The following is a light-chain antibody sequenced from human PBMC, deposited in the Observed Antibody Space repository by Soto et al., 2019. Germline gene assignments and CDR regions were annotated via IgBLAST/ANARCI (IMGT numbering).Light chain of an antibody. V-gene: IGKV3D-20*02. CDR3: QQYNNWPRGT. CDR2: HTS. CDR1: QTVSGNF. Sequence: VLTQSPGTLSLSPGDRATLSCRASQTVSGNFLAWYQQIPGQAPRLLIYHTSSRAAGIPERISGSGSGTDFTLTINRLEPEDFAVYYCQQYNNWPRGTFGQGTRLDIK. J-gene: IGKJ5*01.